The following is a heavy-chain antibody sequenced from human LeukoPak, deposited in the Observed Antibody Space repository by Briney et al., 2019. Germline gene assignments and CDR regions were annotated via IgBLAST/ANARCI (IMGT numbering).Heavy chain of an antibody. J-gene: IGHJ6*03. CDR1: GGSISSGGYY. V-gene: IGHV4-31*03. D-gene: IGHD5-24*01. Sequence: SETPSLTCTVSGGSISSGGYYWSWIRQHPGKGLEWIGYIYYSGSTYYNPSLKSRVTISVNTSKNQFSLKLSSVTAADTAVYYCAGEMARDYYYMDVWGKGTTVTVSS. CDR3: AGEMARDYYYMDV. CDR2: IYYSGST.